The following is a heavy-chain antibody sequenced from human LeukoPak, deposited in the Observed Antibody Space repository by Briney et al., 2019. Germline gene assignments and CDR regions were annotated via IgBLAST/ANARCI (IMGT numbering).Heavy chain of an antibody. CDR1: GFSLSTSGVG. CDR3: AHRSPLIITTFRYYYYMDV. D-gene: IGHD3-10*01. V-gene: IGHV2-5*02. Sequence: SGPTLVNPTQTLTLTCTFSGFSLSTSGVGVGWMPQPTGKALEWLALNYWDDDKRYSPPLKSRLTTTKDTSRNQVVLTMTNMDPVDTATYYCAHRSPLIITTFRYYYYMDVWGTGTTVTVSS. CDR2: NYWDDDK. J-gene: IGHJ6*03.